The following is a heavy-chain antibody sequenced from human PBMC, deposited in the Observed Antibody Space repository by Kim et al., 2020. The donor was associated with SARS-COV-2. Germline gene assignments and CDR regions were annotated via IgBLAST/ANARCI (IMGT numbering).Heavy chain of an antibody. CDR1: GYTFTSYA. Sequence: ASVKVSCKASGYTFTSYAMHWVRQAPGQRLEWMGWINAGNGNTKYSQKVQGRVTITRDTSASTAYMELSSLRSEDTAVYYCARDKEIYCSSTSCRYGMDVWGQGTPVTVSS. CDR2: INAGNGNT. D-gene: IGHD2-2*01. CDR3: ARDKEIYCSSTSCRYGMDV. J-gene: IGHJ6*02. V-gene: IGHV1-3*01.